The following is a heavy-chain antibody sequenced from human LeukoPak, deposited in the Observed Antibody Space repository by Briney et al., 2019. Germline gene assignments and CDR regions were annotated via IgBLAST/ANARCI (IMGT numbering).Heavy chain of an antibody. V-gene: IGHV4-61*02. CDR1: GGSISSGSYY. J-gene: IGHJ6*03. CDR2: IYTSGST. Sequence: NPSETLSLTCTVSGGSISSGSYYWSWIRQPAGKGLEWIGRIYTSGSTNYNPSLKSRVTMSVDTSKNQFSLKLSSVTAADTAVYYCARDGRYCSSTSCYYYYYMDVWGKGTTVTVSS. D-gene: IGHD2-2*01. CDR3: ARDGRYCSSTSCYYYYYMDV.